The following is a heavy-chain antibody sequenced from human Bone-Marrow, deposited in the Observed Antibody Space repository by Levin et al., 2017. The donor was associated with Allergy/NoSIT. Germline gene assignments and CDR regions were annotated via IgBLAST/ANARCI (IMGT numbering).Heavy chain of an antibody. CDR1: GYTFTADW. J-gene: IGHJ4*02. Sequence: SGESLKISCRAFGYTFTADWIGWVRQIPGKGLEWMAIIYPGDSDTSYSPSFQGQVTISADKSITTAYLQWSSLKASDTAMYYCARSIVGAVAPYFDYWGQGTLVTVSS. V-gene: IGHV5-51*01. CDR2: IYPGDSDT. D-gene: IGHD1-26*01. CDR3: ARSIVGAVAPYFDY.